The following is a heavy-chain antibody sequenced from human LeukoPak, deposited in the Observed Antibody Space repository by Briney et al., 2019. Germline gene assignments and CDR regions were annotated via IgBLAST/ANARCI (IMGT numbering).Heavy chain of an antibody. V-gene: IGHV1-8*01. CDR1: GYTFTSYD. J-gene: IGHJ6*02. D-gene: IGHD3-9*01. Sequence: VKXSCKASGYTFTSYDINWVRQATGQGLEWMGWMNPNSGNTGYAQKFQGRVTMTRNTSISTAYMELSSLRSEDTAVYYCARGANYDILTDYYYYYGMDVWGQGTTVTVSS. CDR2: MNPNSGNT. CDR3: ARGANYDILTDYYYYYGMDV.